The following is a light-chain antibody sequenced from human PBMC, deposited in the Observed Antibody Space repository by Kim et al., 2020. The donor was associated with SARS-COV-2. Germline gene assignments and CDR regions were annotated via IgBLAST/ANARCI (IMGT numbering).Light chain of an antibody. CDR1: SSNIGVNS. CDR2: GNS. V-gene: IGLV1-47*01. CDR3: AAWDASLCDWV. Sequence: QSVLTQPPSASGTPGQRVTISCSGSSSNIGVNSVYWVQQLPGTAPKLLIYGNSQRPSGVPDRFSASKSGTSASLAVSGLRSDDEADFYRAAWDASLCDWVFGGETQLTVL. J-gene: IGLJ3*02.